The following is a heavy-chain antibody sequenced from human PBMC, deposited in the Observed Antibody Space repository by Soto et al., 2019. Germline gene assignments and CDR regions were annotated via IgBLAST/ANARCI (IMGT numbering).Heavy chain of an antibody. CDR2: ISYDGSNK. D-gene: IGHD1-26*01. Sequence: QVQLVESGGGVVQPGRSLRLSCAASGFTFSSYGMHWVRQAPGKGLEWVAVISYDGSNKYYADSVKGRLTISRDNSKNTLYLQMNSLRAEDTAVYYCAKGEGGSYFRRPFIDYWGQGTLVTVSS. J-gene: IGHJ4*02. V-gene: IGHV3-30*18. CDR1: GFTFSSYG. CDR3: AKGEGGSYFRRPFIDY.